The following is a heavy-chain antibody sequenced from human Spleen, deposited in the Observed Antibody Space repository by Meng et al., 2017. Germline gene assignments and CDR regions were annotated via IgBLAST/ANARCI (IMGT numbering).Heavy chain of an antibody. CDR1: GGSITSDY. CDR3: AREWSGCSGGSCYLSAFDI. CDR2: MYYSGST. Sequence: SCTASGGSITSDYWSWIRQPPGKGLEWIGYMYYSGSTNYNPSLKSRVTISVDTSKNQFSLKLSSVTAADTAVYYCAREWSGCSGGSCYLSAFDIWGQGTMVTVSS. V-gene: IGHV4-59*12. J-gene: IGHJ3*02. D-gene: IGHD2-15*01.